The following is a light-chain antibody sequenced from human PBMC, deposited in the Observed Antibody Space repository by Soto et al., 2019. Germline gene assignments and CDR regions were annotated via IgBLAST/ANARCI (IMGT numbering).Light chain of an antibody. CDR3: LQDYNYPWT. J-gene: IGKJ1*01. CDR2: AAS. V-gene: IGKV1-6*01. CDR1: QGIRND. Sequence: AIQMTQSPSSLSASVGDRVTITCRASQGIRNDLGWYQQKPGKTPKLLIYAASSLQSGVSSRFSGSVSGTDLTLTISSLQPEDFGTYSSLQDYNYPWTFGHGIKVEIK.